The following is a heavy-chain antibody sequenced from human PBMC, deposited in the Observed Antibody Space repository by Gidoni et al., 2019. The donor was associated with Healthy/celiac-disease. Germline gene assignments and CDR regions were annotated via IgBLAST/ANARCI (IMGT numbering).Heavy chain of an antibody. D-gene: IGHD3-10*01. CDR2: IYYSGST. CDR1: GGSISSSSYY. Sequence: QLQLQESGPGLVKPSETLSLTCTVSGGSISSSSYYWGWIRQPPGKGLEWIGSIYYSGSTYYNPSLKSRVTISVDTSKNQFSLKLSSVTAADTAVYYCARDSGSYTQYYFDYWGQGTLVTVSS. CDR3: ARDSGSYTQYYFDY. V-gene: IGHV4-39*02. J-gene: IGHJ4*02.